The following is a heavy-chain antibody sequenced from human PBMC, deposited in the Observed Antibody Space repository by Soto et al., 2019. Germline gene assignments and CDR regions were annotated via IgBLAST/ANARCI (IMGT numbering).Heavy chain of an antibody. Sequence: VQLLESGGDLVQPGGSLRLSCVTSRFTFNTFAMSWVRQAPGEGLEWVSAINAGGGNTHYADSVKGRFTISRDNSKNTLYRQMDSLRAEDTAVYYCAKHTYSDFWPGHYYYLDFWGQGTLVTVSS. CDR1: RFTFNTFA. V-gene: IGHV3-23*01. CDR3: AKHTYSDFWPGHYYYLDF. D-gene: IGHD3-3*01. J-gene: IGHJ4*02. CDR2: INAGGGNT.